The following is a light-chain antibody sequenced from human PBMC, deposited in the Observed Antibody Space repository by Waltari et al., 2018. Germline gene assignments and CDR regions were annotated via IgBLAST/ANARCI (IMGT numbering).Light chain of an antibody. CDR3: CSFAGTYEVV. CDR2: EVS. V-gene: IGLV2-11*01. Sequence: QSALTQPRSVSGSPGQSVTISCTGTSSDVGAYNYVSWYQQRPGKAPKLIIYEVSERPSGVPHRFSGCKSCNTASLTISGLQAEDEADYYCCSFAGTYEVVFGGGTKLTVL. CDR1: SSDVGAYNY. J-gene: IGLJ2*01.